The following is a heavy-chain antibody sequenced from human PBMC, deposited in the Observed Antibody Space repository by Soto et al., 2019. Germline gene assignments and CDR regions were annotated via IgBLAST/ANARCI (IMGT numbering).Heavy chain of an antibody. CDR1: GFTFSSYA. D-gene: IGHD2-2*01. V-gene: IGHV3-23*01. Sequence: GGSLRLSCAASGFTFSSYAMSWVRQAPGKGLEWVSAISGSGGSTYYADSVKGRFTISRDNSKNTLYLQMNSLRAEDTAVYYCAKDQEVKDIVVVPAAFFAFDIWGQGTMVTVSS. CDR3: AKDQEVKDIVVVPAAFFAFDI. CDR2: ISGSGGST. J-gene: IGHJ3*02.